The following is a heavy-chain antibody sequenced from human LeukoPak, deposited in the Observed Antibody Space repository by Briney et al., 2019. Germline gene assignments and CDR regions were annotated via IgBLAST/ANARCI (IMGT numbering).Heavy chain of an antibody. Sequence: GGSLRLSCAASGFTVSSNYMSWVRQAPGKGLEWVSVIYSGGSTYYADSVKGRFTISRHNSKNTLYLQMNSLRAEDTAVYYCARVRWELLPHESYYFDYRGQGTLVTVSS. V-gene: IGHV3-53*04. CDR1: GFTVSSNY. D-gene: IGHD1-26*01. J-gene: IGHJ4*02. CDR2: IYSGGST. CDR3: ARVRWELLPHESYYFDY.